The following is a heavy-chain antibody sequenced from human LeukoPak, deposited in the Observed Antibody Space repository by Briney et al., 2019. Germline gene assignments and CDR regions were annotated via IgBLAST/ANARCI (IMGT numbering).Heavy chain of an antibody. D-gene: IGHD3-22*01. CDR1: GFTFSSHW. CDR3: ARDSFSDSSGYPDY. CDR2: INSDGSSI. J-gene: IGHJ4*02. V-gene: IGHV3-74*01. Sequence: GGSLRLSCAASGFTFSSHWMHWVRHAPGKGLVWVSRINSDGSSISYADSVKGRFTISRDNAKNTLYLQMNSLRAEDTAVYYCARDSFSDSSGYPDYWGQGTLVTVSS.